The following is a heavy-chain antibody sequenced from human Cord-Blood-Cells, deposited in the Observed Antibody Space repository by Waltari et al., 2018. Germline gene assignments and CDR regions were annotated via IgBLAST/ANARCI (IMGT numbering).Heavy chain of an antibody. CDR3: ARWLKGSPFDY. D-gene: IGHD6-19*01. V-gene: IGHV4-34*01. J-gene: IGHJ4*02. CDR1: GGSLRGYY. Sequence: QVQLQQWGAGLLKPSETLSLTCAVYGGSLRGYYWSWIRQPPGKGLEWIGEINHSGSTNYNPSLKSRVTISVDTSKNQFSLKLSSVTAADTAVYYCARWLKGSPFDYWGQGTLVTVSS. CDR2: INHSGST.